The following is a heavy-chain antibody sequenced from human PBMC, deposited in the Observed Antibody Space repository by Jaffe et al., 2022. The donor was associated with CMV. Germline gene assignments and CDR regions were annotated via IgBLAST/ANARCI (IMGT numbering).Heavy chain of an antibody. D-gene: IGHD4-17*01. CDR2: ISGSGGST. J-gene: IGHJ6*02. V-gene: IGHV3-23*01. Sequence: EVQLLESGGGLVQPGGSLRLSCAASGFTFSSYAMSWVRQAPGKGLEWVSAISGSGGSTYYADSVKGRFTISRDNSKNTLYLQMNSLRAEDTAVYYCARGFLLPGGDYVNDYYYYYGMDVWGQGTTVTVSS. CDR1: GFTFSSYA. CDR3: ARGFLLPGGDYVNDYYYYYGMDV.